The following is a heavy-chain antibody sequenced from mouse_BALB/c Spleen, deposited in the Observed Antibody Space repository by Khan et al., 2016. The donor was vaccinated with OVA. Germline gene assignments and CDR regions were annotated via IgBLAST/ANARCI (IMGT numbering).Heavy chain of an antibody. Sequence: QVQLQQSGAELVRPGVSVKISCTGSGYTFTDFAMHWVKQSHAKSLEWLGVISPYYGDADYNQKFKGKATMTVDTSSSTAYLELARLTSEDSAIYYCARGGGNARFAYWGQGTLVTVSA. CDR2: ISPYYGDA. CDR1: GYTFTDFA. CDR3: ARGGGNARFAY. D-gene: IGHD1-1*02. J-gene: IGHJ3*01. V-gene: IGHV1S137*01.